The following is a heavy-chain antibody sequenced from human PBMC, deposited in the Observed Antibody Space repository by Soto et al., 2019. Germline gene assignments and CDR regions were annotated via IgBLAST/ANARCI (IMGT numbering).Heavy chain of an antibody. CDR3: AKQRGGYDRDFDY. Sequence: EVQLVESGGGLVQPGGSLRLSCAASGFTVSSNYLSWVRQAPGKGLEWVSVIYSGGSTYYADSVKGRFTISRDNSKNQLYLQMNTLRVEDTAVYYCAKQRGGYDRDFDYWGQGTLVTVSS. CDR1: GFTVSSNY. J-gene: IGHJ4*02. D-gene: IGHD5-12*01. V-gene: IGHV3-66*01. CDR2: IYSGGST.